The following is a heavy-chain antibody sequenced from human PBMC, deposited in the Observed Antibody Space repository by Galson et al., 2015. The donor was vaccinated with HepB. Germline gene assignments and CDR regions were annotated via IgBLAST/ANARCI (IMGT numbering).Heavy chain of an antibody. J-gene: IGHJ6*03. CDR3: ARGIYSSNLKFYFYYYMDV. CDR2: IYSGGMT. V-gene: IGHV3-53*01. CDR1: GFSVSNNY. Sequence: SLRLSCAPSGFSVSNNYMVWVRQAPGKGLEWVSVIYSGGMTYYADSVMGRFTISRDNSKNTLYLQMNSLSAEDTAVYYCARGIYSSNLKFYFYYYMDVWGKGTTVTVSS. D-gene: IGHD6-13*01.